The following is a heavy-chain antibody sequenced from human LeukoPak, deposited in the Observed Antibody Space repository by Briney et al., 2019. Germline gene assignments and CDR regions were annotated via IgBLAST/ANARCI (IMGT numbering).Heavy chain of an antibody. D-gene: IGHD2-15*01. V-gene: IGHV1-69*04. CDR1: GGTFSSYA. Sequence: SVKLSCTASGGTFSSYAISWVRQAPGQGLEWMGRIIPILGIANYAKKFQGRVTITADKSTSTAYMELSSLRSEDTAVYYCARDQLPIVVVVAATYGMDVWGQGTTVTVSS. J-gene: IGHJ6*02. CDR2: IIPILGIA. CDR3: ARDQLPIVVVVAATYGMDV.